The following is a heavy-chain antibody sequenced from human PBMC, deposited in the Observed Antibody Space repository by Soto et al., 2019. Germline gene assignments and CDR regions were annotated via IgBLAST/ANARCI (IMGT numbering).Heavy chain of an antibody. CDR2: IDPSDSYT. D-gene: IGHD3-10*01. J-gene: IGHJ6*02. Sequence: GESLKISCKGSGYSFTSYWISWVRQMPGKGLDWMGRIDPSDSYTNYSPSFQGHVTISADKSISTAYLQWSSLKASDTAMYYCARRITMVRGVIIRYYGMDIWGQGTTVTVSS. V-gene: IGHV5-10-1*01. CDR3: ARRITMVRGVIIRYYGMDI. CDR1: GYSFTSYW.